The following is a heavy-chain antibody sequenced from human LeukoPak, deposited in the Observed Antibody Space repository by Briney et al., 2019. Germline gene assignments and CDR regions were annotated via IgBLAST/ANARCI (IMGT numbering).Heavy chain of an antibody. V-gene: IGHV3-53*01. D-gene: IGHD1-26*01. J-gene: IGHJ4*02. CDR3: AREKEWELRYFDY. CDR1: GFTVSSNY. Sequence: PGGSLRLSCAASGFTVSSNYMSWVRQAPGKGLEWVSAIYSGGSTYYADSVKGRFTISRDNAKNSLYLQMNSLRAEDTALYYCAREKEWELRYFDYWGQGTLVTVSS. CDR2: IYSGGST.